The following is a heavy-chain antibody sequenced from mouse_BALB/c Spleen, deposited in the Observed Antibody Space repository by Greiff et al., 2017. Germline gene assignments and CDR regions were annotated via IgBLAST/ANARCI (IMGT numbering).Heavy chain of an antibody. V-gene: IGHV5-6-5*01. CDR3: ARGGDYDLYYFDY. CDR1: GFTFSSYA. CDR2: ISSGGST. D-gene: IGHD2-4*01. J-gene: IGHJ2*01. Sequence: EVQVVESGGGLVKPGGSLKLSCAASGFTFSSYAMSWVRQTPEKRLEWVASISSGGSTYYPDSVKGRFTISRDNARNILYLQMSSLRSEDTAMYYCARGGDYDLYYFDYWGQGTTLTVSS.